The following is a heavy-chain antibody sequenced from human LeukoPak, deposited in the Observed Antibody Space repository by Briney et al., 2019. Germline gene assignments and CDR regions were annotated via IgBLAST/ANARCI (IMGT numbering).Heavy chain of an antibody. J-gene: IGHJ6*02. CDR3: ARDLYCSSTSCYYYYYYGMDV. CDR1: GYTFTSYY. Sequence: ASVKVSCKASGYTFTSYYMHWVRQAPGRGLEWMGIINPSGGSTSYAQKFQGRVTMTTDTSTSTAYMELRSLRSDDTAVYYCARDLYCSSTSCYYYYYYGMDVWGQGTTVTVSS. CDR2: INPSGGST. D-gene: IGHD2-2*01. V-gene: IGHV1-46*01.